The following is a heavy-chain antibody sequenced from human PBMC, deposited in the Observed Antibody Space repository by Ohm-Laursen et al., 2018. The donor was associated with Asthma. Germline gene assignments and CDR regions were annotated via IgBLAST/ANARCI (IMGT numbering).Heavy chain of an antibody. Sequence: SLRLSCAASGYSFSLYSIHWIRQAPGKGLEWVASISTASTFIYYADSVRGRFTTSRDNAKNLVYLQMDGLRVDDTALYYCARIGPEWGLPGREYSLHHWGEGTLVTVSS. J-gene: IGHJ1*01. V-gene: IGHV3-21*01. D-gene: IGHD1-26*01. CDR1: GYSFSLYS. CDR3: ARIGPEWGLPGREYSLHH. CDR2: ISTASTFI.